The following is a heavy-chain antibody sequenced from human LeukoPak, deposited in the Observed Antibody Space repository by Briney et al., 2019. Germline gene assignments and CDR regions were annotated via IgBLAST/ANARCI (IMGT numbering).Heavy chain of an antibody. Sequence: GASVKVSCKASGYTFTSYGISWVRQAPGQGLEWMGWISAYNGNTNYAQKLQGRVTMTTDKSTSTAYMELSSLRSEDTAVYYCARMGFWSGYSTDYWGQGTLVTVSS. CDR2: ISAYNGNT. J-gene: IGHJ4*02. CDR3: ARMGFWSGYSTDY. D-gene: IGHD3-3*01. CDR1: GYTFTSYG. V-gene: IGHV1-18*01.